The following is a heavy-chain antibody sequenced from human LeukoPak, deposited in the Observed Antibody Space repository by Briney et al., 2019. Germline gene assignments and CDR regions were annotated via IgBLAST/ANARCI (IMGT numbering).Heavy chain of an antibody. Sequence: SETLSLTCSVSGGSINTYYWSWIRHTPGKGLEWIGFIYYTGSTNYNPSLKSRVTMSVDTSKSQFSLKLTSVTAADTALYYCARGANRLDSWGRGTLVTVSS. CDR2: IYYTGST. CDR3: ARGANRLDS. CDR1: GGSINTYY. V-gene: IGHV4-59*12. D-gene: IGHD1-14*01. J-gene: IGHJ4*02.